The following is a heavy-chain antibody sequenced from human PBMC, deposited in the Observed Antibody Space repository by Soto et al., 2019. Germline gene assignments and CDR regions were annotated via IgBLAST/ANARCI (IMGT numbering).Heavy chain of an antibody. V-gene: IGHV4-59*01. D-gene: IGHD2-15*01. CDR1: GGSISSYY. CDR3: ARDRSPTPALRD. J-gene: IGHJ4*02. Sequence: SETLSLTCTVSGGSISSYYWSWIRQPPGKGLEWIGYIYYSGSTNYNPSLKSRVTISVDTSKNQFSLKLSSVAAADTAVYYCARDRSPTPALRDWGQGTLVTVSS. CDR2: IYYSGST.